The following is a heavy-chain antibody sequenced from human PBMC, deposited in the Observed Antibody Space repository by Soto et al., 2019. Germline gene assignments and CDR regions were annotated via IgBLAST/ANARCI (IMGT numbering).Heavy chain of an antibody. J-gene: IGHJ4*02. D-gene: IGHD4-17*01. CDR3: AKDLLSTVTTLGH. V-gene: IGHV3-23*01. CDR2: MSGAGTSK. CDR1: GYTFSSYV. Sequence: EVQLLDSGGGFVQPGGSLRLSCAASGYTFSSYVMTWVRLAPGKGLEWVSSMSGAGTSKFYADSVKGRFTISRDNSKNILYLEMDSLRAEDTAVYYCAKDLLSTVTTLGHWGQGTLVTVSA.